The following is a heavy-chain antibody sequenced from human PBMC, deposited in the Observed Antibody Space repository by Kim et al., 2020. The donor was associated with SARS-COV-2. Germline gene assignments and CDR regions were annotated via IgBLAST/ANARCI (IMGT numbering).Heavy chain of an antibody. Sequence: QKFRGRVTMTREPSISTAYMELSSLASDDTAVYYCARGRAIDASGYFSFDYWGQGTLVTVSS. V-gene: IGHV1-2*02. D-gene: IGHD3-22*01. CDR3: ARGRAIDASGYFSFDY. J-gene: IGHJ4*02.